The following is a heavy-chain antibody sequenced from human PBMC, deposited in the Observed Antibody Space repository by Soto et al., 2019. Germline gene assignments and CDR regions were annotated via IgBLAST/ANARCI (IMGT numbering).Heavy chain of an antibody. Sequence: QVQMVQSGAEVKKPGSSVKVSCKASGSTFSSYAITWVRQAPGQGLDWMGEIISIFGATNFAQKFQGRVTITADKSTTTAYLELSSLTSEDTAVYYCARMGGSILDSWSQGTLVTVSS. J-gene: IGHJ5*01. CDR1: GSTFSSYA. V-gene: IGHV1-69*06. CDR2: IISIFGAT. CDR3: ARMGGSILDS. D-gene: IGHD1-26*01.